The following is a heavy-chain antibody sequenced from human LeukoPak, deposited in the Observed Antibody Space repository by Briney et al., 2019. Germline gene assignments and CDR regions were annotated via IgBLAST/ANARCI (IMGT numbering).Heavy chain of an antibody. Sequence: ASVKVSCKASGYTFSDYYIHWVRQAPGQGLEWMGWINPDSGDTNYEQKFQDWVTMTRDTSVNTVYMELSSLKSDDTAVYYCARVGYYYGAGSHFKALDSWGQGTLVIVSS. CDR3: ARVGYYYGAGSHFKALDS. J-gene: IGHJ4*02. CDR2: INPDSGDT. CDR1: GYTFSDYY. V-gene: IGHV1-2*04. D-gene: IGHD3-10*01.